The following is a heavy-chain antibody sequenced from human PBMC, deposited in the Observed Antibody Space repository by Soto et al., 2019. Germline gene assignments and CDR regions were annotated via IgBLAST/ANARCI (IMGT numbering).Heavy chain of an antibody. V-gene: IGHV1-8*01. CDR3: AATWYSSSGYNWFDP. CDR2: MNPNSGNT. Sequence: QVPLVQSGAEVKKPGASVKVSCKASGYTFTSYDINWVRQATGQGLEWMGWMNPNSGNTGYAQKFQGRVTMTRNTSISTAYMELSSLRSEDTAVYYCAATWYSSSGYNWFDPWGQGTLVTVSS. CDR1: GYTFTSYD. J-gene: IGHJ5*02. D-gene: IGHD6-13*01.